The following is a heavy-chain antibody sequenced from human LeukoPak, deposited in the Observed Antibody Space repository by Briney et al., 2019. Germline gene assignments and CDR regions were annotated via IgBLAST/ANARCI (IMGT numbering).Heavy chain of an antibody. CDR3: AREGGPYRPLDY. V-gene: IGHV4-4*02. Sequence: SETLSLTCDVSGGSISRTNWWSWVRQSPGQGLEWIGEISLSGRTNYNPSLQSRVAISVDKSENHISLKLTSVTAADTAVYYCAREGGPYRPLDYSGQGTLVTVAS. CDR1: GGSISRTNW. J-gene: IGHJ4*02. CDR2: ISLSGRT.